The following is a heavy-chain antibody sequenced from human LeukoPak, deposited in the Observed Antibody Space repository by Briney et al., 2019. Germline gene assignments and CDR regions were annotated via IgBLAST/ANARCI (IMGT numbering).Heavy chain of an antibody. J-gene: IGHJ5*02. D-gene: IGHD2/OR15-2a*01. CDR3: ATDREYRKWFDP. CDR2: FDSEDGET. V-gene: IGHV1-24*01. CDR1: GYTLTELS. Sequence: ASVKVSCKVSGYTLTELSMHWVRQAPGKGLEWMGGFDSEDGETIYAQKFQGRVTMTEDTSTDTAYMELSSLRSEDTAVYYCATDREYRKWFDPWGQGTLVTVSS.